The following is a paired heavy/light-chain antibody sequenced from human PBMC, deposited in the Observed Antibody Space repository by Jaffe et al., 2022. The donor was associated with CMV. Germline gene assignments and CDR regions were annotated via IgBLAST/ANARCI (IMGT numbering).Light chain of an antibody. CDR1: QSVSSN. J-gene: IGKJ1*01. V-gene: IGKV3-15*01. Sequence: EIVMTQFPATLSVSPGERVTLSCGASQSVSSNLAWYQQKFGQSPRLLIYGASARAAGIPARFSGGGYGTEFTLTISSLQSEDFAVYYCQQYYNRPPTFGQGTRVEVK. CDR3: QQYYNRPPT. CDR2: GAS.
Heavy chain of an antibody. CDR3: ARDWGYCGSTSCLNDH. D-gene: IGHD2-2*01. CDR1: GFIFSDYY. Sequence: QVQLVDSGGGLVKPGGSLRLSCAASGFIFSDYYMSWIRQAPGKGLEWVSSMSSSGNDIFYADSVKGRFTISRDNAENSLHLQMNSLRAEDTAVYYCARDWGYCGSTSCLNDHWGQGTLVTVSS. CDR2: MSSSGNDI. V-gene: IGHV3-11*01. J-gene: IGHJ4*02.